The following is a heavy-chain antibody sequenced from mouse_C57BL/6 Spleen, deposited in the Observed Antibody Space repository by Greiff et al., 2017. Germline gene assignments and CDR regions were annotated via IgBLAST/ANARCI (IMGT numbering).Heavy chain of an antibody. CDR3: ARSLHYDYDVDYFYY. V-gene: IGHV7-3*01. Sequence: EVMLVESGGGLVQPGGSLSLSCAASGFTFTDYYMSWVRQPPGKALEWLGFIRNKANGYTTEYSASVKGRFTISRDNSQSILYLQMNALRAEDSATYYCARSLHYDYDVDYFYYWGQGTTLTVSS. CDR1: GFTFTDYY. CDR2: IRNKANGYTT. D-gene: IGHD2-4*01. J-gene: IGHJ2*01.